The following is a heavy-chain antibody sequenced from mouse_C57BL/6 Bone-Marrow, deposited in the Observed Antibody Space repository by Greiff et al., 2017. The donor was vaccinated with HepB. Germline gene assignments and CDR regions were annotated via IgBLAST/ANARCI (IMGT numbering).Heavy chain of an antibody. J-gene: IGHJ3*01. D-gene: IGHD2-4*01. CDR1: GFSLTSYG. Sequence: VMLVESGPGLVQPSQSLSITCTVSGFSLTSYGVHWVRQSPGKGLEWLGVIWSGGSTDYNAAFISRLSISKDNSKSQVFFKMNSLQADDTAIYYCARKGDYDEVWFAYWGQGTLVTVSA. CDR2: IWSGGST. V-gene: IGHV2-2*01. CDR3: ARKGDYDEVWFAY.